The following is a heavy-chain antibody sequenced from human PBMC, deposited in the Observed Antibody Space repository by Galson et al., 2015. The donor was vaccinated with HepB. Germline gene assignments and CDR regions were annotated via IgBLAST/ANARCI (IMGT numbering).Heavy chain of an antibody. CDR2: IRSKAYGGTT. J-gene: IGHJ4*02. CDR3: ARVTGTGAYSSSSEDY. CDR1: GFTFGDYA. Sequence: SLRLSCAASGFTFGDYAMSWVRQAPGKGLEWVGFIRSKAYGGTTEYAASVKGRFTISRDDSKSIAYLQMNSLKTEDTAVYYCARVTGTGAYSSSSEDYWGQGTLVTVSS. D-gene: IGHD6-6*01. V-gene: IGHV3-49*04.